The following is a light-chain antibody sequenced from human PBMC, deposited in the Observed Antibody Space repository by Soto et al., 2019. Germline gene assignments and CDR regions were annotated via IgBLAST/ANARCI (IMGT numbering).Light chain of an antibody. CDR3: SSYTSTSTVV. Sequence: QSALTQPASVSGSPGQSITISCTGTSSDVGGYDYVSWFQQHPGKAPKLMIYEVSNRPSGLSNRFSGSKSGNTASLTISGLQAEDEGDYYCSSYTSTSTVVFGGGTKLTVL. J-gene: IGLJ2*01. V-gene: IGLV2-14*01. CDR1: SSDVGGYDY. CDR2: EVS.